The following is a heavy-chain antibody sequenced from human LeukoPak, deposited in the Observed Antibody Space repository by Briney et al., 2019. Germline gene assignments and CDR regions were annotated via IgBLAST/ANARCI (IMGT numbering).Heavy chain of an antibody. CDR3: ARDEETEDIVVVPAASDY. D-gene: IGHD2-2*01. J-gene: IGHJ4*02. CDR1: GYTFTSYG. V-gene: IGHV1-18*04. CDR2: ISAYNGNT. Sequence: ASVKVSCKASGYTFTSYGISWVRQAPGQGLEWMGRISAYNGNTNYAQKLQGRVTMTTDTSTSTAYMELRSLRSDDTAVYYCARDEETEDIVVVPAASDYWGQGTLVTVSS.